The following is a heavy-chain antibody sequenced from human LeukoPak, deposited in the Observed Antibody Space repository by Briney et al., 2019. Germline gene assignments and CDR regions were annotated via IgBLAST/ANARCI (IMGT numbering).Heavy chain of an antibody. D-gene: IGHD4-17*01. Sequence: ASVKVSCKASGYTFTSYYMHWVRQAPGQGLEWMGIINPSGGSTSYAQKFQGRVTMTRDMSTSTVYMELSSLRSEDTAVYYCARADYDYGDYGYSDYWGQGTLVTVSS. CDR2: INPSGGST. V-gene: IGHV1-46*01. CDR1: GYTFTSYY. J-gene: IGHJ4*02. CDR3: ARADYDYGDYGYSDY.